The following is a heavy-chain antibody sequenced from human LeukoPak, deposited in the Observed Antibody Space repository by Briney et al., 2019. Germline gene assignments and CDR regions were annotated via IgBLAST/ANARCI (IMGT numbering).Heavy chain of an antibody. CDR1: GFTFSSYE. D-gene: IGHD4-17*01. J-gene: IGHJ4*02. Sequence: GGSLRLSSAAPGFTFSSYEMNWVRQAPGKGLEWVSYISSSGSTIYYADSVKGRSTISRDNAKNSLYLQMNSLRAEDTAVYYCAREEYLTTVTTPFDYWGQGTLVTVSS. CDR3: AREEYLTTVTTPFDY. V-gene: IGHV3-48*03. CDR2: ISSSGSTI.